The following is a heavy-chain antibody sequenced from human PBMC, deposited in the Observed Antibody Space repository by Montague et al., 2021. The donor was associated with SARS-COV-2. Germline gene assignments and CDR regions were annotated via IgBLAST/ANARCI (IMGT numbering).Heavy chain of an antibody. CDR3: ASQSGSYYNYFDL. Sequence: TLSLTCSVSGGSISSANYYWSWIRQHPGKGLEFIGYTYYSGSSFYNPSLKSRLTISVDTSKNRLSLRLSSVTAADTAIYFCASQSGSYYNYFDLWGQGTLVTVSS. CDR2: TYYSGSS. CDR1: GGSISSANYY. D-gene: IGHD1-26*01. J-gene: IGHJ4*02. V-gene: IGHV4-31*03.